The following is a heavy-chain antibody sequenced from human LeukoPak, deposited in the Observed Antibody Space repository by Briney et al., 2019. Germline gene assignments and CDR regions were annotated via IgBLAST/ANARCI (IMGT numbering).Heavy chain of an antibody. CDR3: AREPHYDLLTGYALGYLDL. D-gene: IGHD3-9*01. CDR1: HGSINSCY. J-gene: IGHJ2*01. Sequence: SETLSLTCTVSHGSINSCYWSWIRQPPGKGLEWIGYIYYSGSTNYNPSLKSRVTISLDTSKNQLSLKLSSVTAADTAVYYCAREPHYDLLTGYALGYLDLWGRGTLLTVSS. V-gene: IGHV4-59*01. CDR2: IYYSGST.